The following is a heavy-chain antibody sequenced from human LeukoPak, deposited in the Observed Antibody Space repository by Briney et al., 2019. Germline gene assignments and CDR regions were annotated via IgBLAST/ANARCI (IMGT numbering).Heavy chain of an antibody. J-gene: IGHJ4*02. CDR2: ISAYNSNT. Sequence: ASVKVSCKASGYTFTSYGISWVRQAPGQGLEWMGWISAYNSNTNYAQKLQGRVTMTTDTSTSTAYMELRSLRSDDTAVYYCARDKSPYSSSTTDYWGQGTLVTVSS. D-gene: IGHD6-13*01. CDR1: GYTFTSYG. CDR3: ARDKSPYSSSTTDY. V-gene: IGHV1-18*01.